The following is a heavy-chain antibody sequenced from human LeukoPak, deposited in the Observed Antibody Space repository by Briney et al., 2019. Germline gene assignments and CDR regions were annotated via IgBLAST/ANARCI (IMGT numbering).Heavy chain of an antibody. CDR3: ARDLSGGDYDILTGYFYYYYMDV. CDR1: GGSISSSSYY. V-gene: IGHV4-39*07. J-gene: IGHJ6*03. D-gene: IGHD3-9*01. CDR2: IYYSGNT. Sequence: KTSETLSLTCTVSGGSISSSSYYWGWIRQPPGKGLEWIGSIYYSGNTYYNPSLKSRVTISMDTSKNQFSLKLSSVTAADTAVYYCARDLSGGDYDILTGYFYYYYMDVWGKGTTVTVSS.